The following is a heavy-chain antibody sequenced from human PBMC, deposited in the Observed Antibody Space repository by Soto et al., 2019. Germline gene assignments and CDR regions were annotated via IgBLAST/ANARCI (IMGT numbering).Heavy chain of an antibody. CDR3: ARGPRYYGSGSFYYGMDV. CDR1: GGSFSSYY. J-gene: IGHJ6*02. V-gene: IGHV4-4*07. CDR2: IHTSGRN. D-gene: IGHD3-10*01. Sequence: QVQLQESGPGLVKPSETLSLTCNVSGGSFSSYYWTWIRQPAGKGLEWIGRIHTSGRNNYNPSLKSRVTMSVDKSRNHFSLKLRSVTAADTAVYYCARGPRYYGSGSFYYGMDVWGQGTTVTVSS.